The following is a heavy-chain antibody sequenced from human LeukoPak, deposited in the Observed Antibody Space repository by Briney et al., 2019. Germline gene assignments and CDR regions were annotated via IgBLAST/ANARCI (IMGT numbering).Heavy chain of an antibody. Sequence: SETLSLTCTVSGGSISGYYWSWIRQPAGKGLEWIGRIYTGGSTNYNPSLKSRVTMSVDTSKNQFSLKLSSVTAADTAVYYCARDAWYSSSWYKWFDPWGQGTLVTVSS. V-gene: IGHV4-4*07. CDR3: ARDAWYSSSWYKWFDP. CDR2: IYTGGST. CDR1: GGSISGYY. D-gene: IGHD6-13*01. J-gene: IGHJ5*02.